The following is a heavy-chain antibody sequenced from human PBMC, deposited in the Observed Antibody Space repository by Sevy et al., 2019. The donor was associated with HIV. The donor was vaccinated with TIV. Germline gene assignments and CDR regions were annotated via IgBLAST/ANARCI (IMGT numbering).Heavy chain of an antibody. CDR1: GGSISSGDYY. D-gene: IGHD3-22*01. CDR2: IYYSGST. J-gene: IGHJ6*02. V-gene: IGHV4-30-4*01. Sequence: SETLSLTCTVSGGSISSGDYYWSWIRQPPGKGLEWIGYIYYSGSTYYNPSLKSRVTISVDTSKNQFSLKLSSVTAADTAVYYCARDGYSYYYGMDVWGQGTTVTVSS. CDR3: ARDGYSYYYGMDV.